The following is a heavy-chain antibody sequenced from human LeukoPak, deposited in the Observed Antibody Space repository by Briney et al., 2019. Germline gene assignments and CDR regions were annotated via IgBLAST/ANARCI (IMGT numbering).Heavy chain of an antibody. CDR2: IGGSGGST. CDR3: AKAPSDYDFRSGSYFDY. Sequence: GGSLRLSCAASGFTFSSYAMSWVRQAPGKGLEWVSAIGGSGGSTYYADSVKGRFTTSRDNSKNTLYLQMNSLRAEDTAVYYCAKAPSDYDFRSGSYFDYWGQGTLVTVSS. J-gene: IGHJ4*02. CDR1: GFTFSSYA. V-gene: IGHV3-23*01. D-gene: IGHD3-3*01.